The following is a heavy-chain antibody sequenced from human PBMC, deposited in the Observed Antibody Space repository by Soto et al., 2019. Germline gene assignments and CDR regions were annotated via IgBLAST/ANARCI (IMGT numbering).Heavy chain of an antibody. CDR3: ARIKYSSSPDYYYYYMDV. Sequence: EVQLVESGGGLVQPGGSLRLSCAASGFTFSSYWMSWVRQAPGKGLEWVANIKQDGSEKYYVDSVKGRFTISRDNAKNSLYLQMNSLRAEDTAVYYCARIKYSSSPDYYYYYMDVWGKGTTVTVSS. D-gene: IGHD6-6*01. J-gene: IGHJ6*03. V-gene: IGHV3-7*01. CDR2: IKQDGSEK. CDR1: GFTFSSYW.